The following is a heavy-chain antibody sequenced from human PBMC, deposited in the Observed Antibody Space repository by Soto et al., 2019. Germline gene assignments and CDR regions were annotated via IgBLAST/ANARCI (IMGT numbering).Heavy chain of an antibody. Sequence: GASVKVSCKASGYTFTSYGISWVRQAPGQGLEWMGWISAYNGNTNYAQKLQGRVTMTTDTSTSTAYMELRSLRSDDTAVYYCARPSRRYDSCGYHTNPLDYWSQGTLVTVSS. CDR3: ARPSRRYDSCGYHTNPLDY. D-gene: IGHD3-22*01. CDR2: ISAYNGNT. CDR1: GYTFTSYG. V-gene: IGHV1-18*01. J-gene: IGHJ4*02.